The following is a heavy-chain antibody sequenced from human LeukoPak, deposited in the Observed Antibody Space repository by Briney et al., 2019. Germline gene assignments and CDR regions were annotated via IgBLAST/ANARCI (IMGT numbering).Heavy chain of an antibody. Sequence: GGSLRLSCAASGLTVSSHYMTWIRQAPRKGLEWVSIIYSGGNTYYADSVKGRFAISRDNSKNTVYLQMNSLRAEDTAVYHCVNLPGGGYWGQGTLVTVSS. D-gene: IGHD7-27*01. V-gene: IGHV3-66*02. CDR1: GLTVSSHY. CDR2: IYSGGNT. J-gene: IGHJ4*02. CDR3: VNLPGGGY.